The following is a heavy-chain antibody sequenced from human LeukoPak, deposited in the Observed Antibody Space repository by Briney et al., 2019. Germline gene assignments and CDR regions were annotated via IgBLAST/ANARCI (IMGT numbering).Heavy chain of an antibody. CDR3: SREGDTYGYGHVQNEG. CDR2: ITYDGFNK. CDR1: GFTFSSYG. J-gene: IGHJ4*02. D-gene: IGHD5-18*01. Sequence: GGSLTLSCAASGFTFSSYGWHWVRQAPGKGLEWVVDITYDGFNKYYADSVKGRLTISRDNSKNTPYLQISSLRAEDTAVYYCSREGDTYGYGHVQNEGWGQGALVTASS. V-gene: IGHV3-30*03.